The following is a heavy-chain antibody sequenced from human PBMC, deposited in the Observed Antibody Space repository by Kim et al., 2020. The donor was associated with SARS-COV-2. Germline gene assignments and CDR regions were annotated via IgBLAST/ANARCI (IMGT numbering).Heavy chain of an antibody. Sequence: YIYYEDSVKGRFTISRDNAKNSLYLQMNSLRAEDTAVYYCARDHSSGLDYWGQGTLVTVSS. D-gene: IGHD6-19*01. J-gene: IGHJ4*02. CDR2: YI. CDR3: ARDHSSGLDY. V-gene: IGHV3-21*01.